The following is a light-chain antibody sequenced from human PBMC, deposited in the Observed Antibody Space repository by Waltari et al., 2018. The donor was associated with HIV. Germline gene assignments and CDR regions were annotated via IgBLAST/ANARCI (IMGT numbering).Light chain of an antibody. CDR1: SSDVGRYNY. CDR2: DVS. V-gene: IGLV2-14*01. J-gene: IGLJ3*02. Sequence: QSALTQPASVSGSPGQSITISCTGTSSDVGRYNYVSCYKQHPGKAPKRMIYDVSKRPSGVSNRFSGSKSGNTASLTISGLQAEDEADYYCSSYTSSSTWVFGGGTKVTVL. CDR3: SSYTSSSTWV.